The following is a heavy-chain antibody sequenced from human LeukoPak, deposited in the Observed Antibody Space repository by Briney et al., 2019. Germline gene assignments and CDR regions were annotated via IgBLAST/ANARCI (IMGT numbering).Heavy chain of an antibody. D-gene: IGHD3-22*01. CDR3: AREGYYYDSSGRGYFQH. Sequence: PGGSLRLSCAASGFTFSSYGMHWVRQAPGKGLEWVAVIWYDGSNKYYADSVKGRFTISRDNSKNTLYLQMNSLRAEDTAVYYCAREGYYYDSSGRGYFQHWGQGTLVTVSS. J-gene: IGHJ1*01. CDR2: IWYDGSNK. CDR1: GFTFSSYG. V-gene: IGHV3-33*01.